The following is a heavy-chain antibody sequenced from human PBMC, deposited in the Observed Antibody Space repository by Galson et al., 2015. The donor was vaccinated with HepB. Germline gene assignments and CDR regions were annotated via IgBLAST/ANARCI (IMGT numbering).Heavy chain of an antibody. J-gene: IGHJ4*02. CDR2: ISGSGGDT. CDR3: AKGGAVPGTSTFDF. D-gene: IGHD6-19*01. V-gene: IGHV3-23*01. Sequence: SLRLSCAASGFTFRNYAMTWVRQAPGKGLEWVSSISGSGGDTFYADSVKGRFTISRDTDKKTLSLQLNSLRADDTAVYYCAKGGAVPGTSTFDFWGQGALVPVST. CDR1: GFTFRNYA.